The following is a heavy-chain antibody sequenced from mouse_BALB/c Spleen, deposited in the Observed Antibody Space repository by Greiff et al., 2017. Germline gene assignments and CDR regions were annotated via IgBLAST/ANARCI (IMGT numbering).Heavy chain of an antibody. CDR2: IDPETGGT. D-gene: IGHD2-10*01. V-gene: IGHV1-15*01. CDR3: TRGAYPDY. Sequence: QLQQSGAELVRPGASVTLSCKASGYTFTDYEMHWVKQTPVHGLEWIGAIDPETGGTAYNQKFKGKATLTADKSSSTAYMELRSLTSEDSAVYYCTRGAYPDYWGQGTTLTVSS. J-gene: IGHJ2*01. CDR1: GYTFTDYE.